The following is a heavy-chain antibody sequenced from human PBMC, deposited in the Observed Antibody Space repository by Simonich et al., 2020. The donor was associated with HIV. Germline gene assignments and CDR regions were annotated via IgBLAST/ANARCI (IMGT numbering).Heavy chain of an antibody. CDR2: INHSAIT. V-gene: IGHV4-34*01. CDR3: ARRDRELILYFDY. CDR1: GGSFSGYN. J-gene: IGHJ4*02. D-gene: IGHD3-3*01. Sequence: QVQLQQWGAGLLKPSETLSLTCAVYGGSFSGYNWSWIRQPPGKGLEWIWKINHSAITNYKSSLNSRATRSVDKSKNQFPLKLSSVTAADTAIYYCARRDRELILYFDYWGQGNLVTVSS.